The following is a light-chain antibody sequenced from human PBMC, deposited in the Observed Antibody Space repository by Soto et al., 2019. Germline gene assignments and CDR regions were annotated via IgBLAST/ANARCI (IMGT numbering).Light chain of an antibody. Sequence: QSALTQPASVSGSPGQSITISCTGTSSDVGSSNYVSWYQQHPGKAPKLMIYDVSSRPSGVSDRFSGSKSGNTASLTISGLQAEDEAHYYCNSFTSSTTLVFGGGTKLPS. CDR3: NSFTSSTTLV. CDR2: DVS. J-gene: IGLJ3*02. CDR1: SSDVGSSNY. V-gene: IGLV2-14*03.